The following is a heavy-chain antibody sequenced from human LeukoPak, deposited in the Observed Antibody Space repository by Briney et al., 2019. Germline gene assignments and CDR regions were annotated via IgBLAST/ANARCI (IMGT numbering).Heavy chain of an antibody. CDR1: GYTFTSYG. CDR3: ARSLYSSSWYNWFDP. Sequence: RASVKVSCKASGYTFTSYGISWVRQAPGQGLEWMGWISAYNGNTNYAQKLQGRVTMTTDTSTSTAYMELRSLRSDDTAVYYCARSLYSSSWYNWFDPWGQGTLVTVSS. CDR2: ISAYNGNT. J-gene: IGHJ5*02. D-gene: IGHD6-13*01. V-gene: IGHV1-18*01.